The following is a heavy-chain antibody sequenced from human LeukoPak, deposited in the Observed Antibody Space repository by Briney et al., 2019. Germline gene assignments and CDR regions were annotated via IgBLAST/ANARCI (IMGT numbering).Heavy chain of an antibody. CDR3: ARLRNIWGDSGGWVDY. D-gene: IGHD6-19*01. Sequence: GESLKISCKGSGYSFTSYWIGWVRQMPGKGLEWMGIIYPGDSDTRYSPSFQGQVTISADKSISTAYLQWSSLKASDTAMYYCARLRNIWGDSGGWVDYWGQGTLVTVSS. CDR1: GYSFTSYW. J-gene: IGHJ4*02. V-gene: IGHV5-51*01. CDR2: IYPGDSDT.